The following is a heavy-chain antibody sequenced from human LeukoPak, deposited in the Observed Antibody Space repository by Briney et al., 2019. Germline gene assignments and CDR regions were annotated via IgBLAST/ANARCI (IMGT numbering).Heavy chain of an antibody. V-gene: IGHV4-59*01. J-gene: IGHJ4*02. CDR3: ARDSLGTYY. CDR1: GGSISSYY. Sequence: SETLSLTCTVSGGSISSYYWSWIRQPPGKGLEWIGYIYYSGSTNYNPSLKSRVTISVDTSKNQFSLKLSSVTAADTAVYYCARDSLGTYYWGQGTLVTVSS. CDR2: IYYSGST.